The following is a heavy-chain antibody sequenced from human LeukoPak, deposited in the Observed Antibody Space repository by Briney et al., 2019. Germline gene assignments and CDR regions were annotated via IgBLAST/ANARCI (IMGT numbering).Heavy chain of an antibody. D-gene: IGHD1-26*01. Sequence: SGGSLRLSCAASGFTFSSYAMSWVRQAPGKGLEWVSAISGSGGSTYYADSVKGRFTISRDNSKNTLYLQMNSLRAEDTALYYCAKDIKSGSYLQGAFEYWGQGTLVTVSS. CDR3: AKDIKSGSYLQGAFEY. CDR2: ISGSGGST. V-gene: IGHV3-23*01. J-gene: IGHJ4*02. CDR1: GFTFSSYA.